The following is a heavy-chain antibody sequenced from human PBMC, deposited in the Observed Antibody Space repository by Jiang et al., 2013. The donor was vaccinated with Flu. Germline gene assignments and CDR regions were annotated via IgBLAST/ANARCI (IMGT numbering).Heavy chain of an antibody. CDR3: ARAIAAAGTKXVYFDY. D-gene: IGHD6-13*01. CDR1: GYTFTSYA. J-gene: IGHJ4*02. CDR2: INAGNGNT. V-gene: IGHV1-3*01. Sequence: SGAEVKKPGASVKVSCKASGYTFTSYAMHWVRQAPGQRLEWMGWINAGNGNTKYSQKFQGRVTITRDTSASTAYMELSSLRSEDTAVYYCARAIAAAGTKXVYFDYVGPGNPGHRLL.